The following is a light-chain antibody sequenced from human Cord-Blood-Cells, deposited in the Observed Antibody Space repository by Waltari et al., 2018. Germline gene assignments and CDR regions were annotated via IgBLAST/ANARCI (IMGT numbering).Light chain of an antibody. J-gene: IGLJ2*01. CDR2: EGS. CDR3: CSYAGSSTVV. V-gene: IGLV2-23*01. Sequence: QSALTQPAPGSGSPGQSITIFCTGTSSDVGSYTLVSWYQQHPGKAPKLMIYEGSKRPSGVSNRVSGSKSGNTASLTISGLQAEDEADYYCCSYAGSSTVVFGGGTKLTVL. CDR1: SSDVGSYTL.